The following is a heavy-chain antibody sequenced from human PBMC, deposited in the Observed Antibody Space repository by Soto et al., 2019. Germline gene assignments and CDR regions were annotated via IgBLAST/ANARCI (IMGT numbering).Heavy chain of an antibody. CDR2: ISGSGGTT. Sequence: PGGSLRISCAASGFTFRNYAMSWARPAPGKGLEWVSAISGSGGTTHYADSVKGRFTISRDNSKNTLYLQMNSLRVEDTAVYYCAKDSSSTSCYAFDYWGQGTLDPGSS. CDR3: AKDSSSTSCYAFDY. V-gene: IGHV3-23*01. CDR1: GFTFRNYA. D-gene: IGHD2-2*01. J-gene: IGHJ4*02.